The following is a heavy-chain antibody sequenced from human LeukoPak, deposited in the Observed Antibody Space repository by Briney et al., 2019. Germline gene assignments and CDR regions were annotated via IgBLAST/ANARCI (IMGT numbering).Heavy chain of an antibody. Sequence: GSLRLSCVASGFTFSSYWMTWVRQPPGKGLEWIGEIYHSGSTNYNPSLKSRVTISVDKSKNQFSLKLSSVTAADTAVYYCARGYSYGYGDIWGQGTMVTVSS. V-gene: IGHV4-4*02. CDR2: IYHSGST. J-gene: IGHJ3*02. D-gene: IGHD5-18*01. CDR1: GFTFSSYW. CDR3: ARGYSYGYGDI.